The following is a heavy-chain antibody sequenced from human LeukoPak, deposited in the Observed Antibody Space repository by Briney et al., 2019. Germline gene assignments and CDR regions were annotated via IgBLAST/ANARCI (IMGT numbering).Heavy chain of an antibody. Sequence: SETLSVTCTVSGDSISSSSYYWGWIRQPPGKGLEWIGSIYYSGSTYYNPSLKSRVTISVDTSKNQFSLKLRLVTAADTAVYYCARRWGTVVIGMYYFDYWGQGTLVTVSS. CDR1: GDSISSSSYY. CDR3: ARRWGTVVIGMYYFDY. D-gene: IGHD4-23*01. CDR2: IYYSGST. V-gene: IGHV4-39*01. J-gene: IGHJ4*02.